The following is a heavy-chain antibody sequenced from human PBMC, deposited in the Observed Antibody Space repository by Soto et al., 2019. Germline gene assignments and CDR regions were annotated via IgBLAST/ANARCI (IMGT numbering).Heavy chain of an antibody. CDR2: INPNSGGT. Sequence: ASVKVSCKASGYTFTGYYMHWVRQAPGQGLEWMGWINPNSGGTNYAQKFQGRVTMTRDTSISTAYMELGRLRSDDTAVYYCATSRDIVENLFLDYWGQGSLVTVSS. V-gene: IGHV1-2*02. D-gene: IGHD2-15*01. J-gene: IGHJ4*02. CDR1: GYTFTGYY. CDR3: ATSRDIVENLFLDY.